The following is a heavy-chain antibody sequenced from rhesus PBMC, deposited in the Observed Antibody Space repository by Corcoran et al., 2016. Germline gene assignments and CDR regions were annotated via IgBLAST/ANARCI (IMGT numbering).Heavy chain of an antibody. D-gene: IGHD2-8*01. CDR2: ISGSGGST. V-gene: IGHV4-173*01. J-gene: IGHJ4*01. CDR1: GGSISSNY. Sequence: QVQLQESGPGLVKPSETLSLTCAVSGGSISSNYWSWLRQPPGKGLEWIGRISGSGGSTDSNPSIKSRVTISTYTSKNQFSLKLSSVTAADTAVYYCAVGYCSGGVCYALSYWGQGVLVTVSS. CDR3: AVGYCSGGVCYALSY.